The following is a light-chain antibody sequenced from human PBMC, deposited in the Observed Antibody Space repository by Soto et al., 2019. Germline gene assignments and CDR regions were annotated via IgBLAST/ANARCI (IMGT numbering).Light chain of an antibody. V-gene: IGLV2-14*03. J-gene: IGLJ1*01. CDR1: SSDVGGYNY. Sequence: QSALTQLASGSGAAGQSISISCTGTSSDVGGYNYVSWYQHHPGKAPKRMIHDVSNRPSGVSNRFSGSKSGNTASLTISGLQAEDEADYYCSSYIPNNSTYVFGTGTKVTVL. CDR3: SSYIPNNSTYV. CDR2: DVS.